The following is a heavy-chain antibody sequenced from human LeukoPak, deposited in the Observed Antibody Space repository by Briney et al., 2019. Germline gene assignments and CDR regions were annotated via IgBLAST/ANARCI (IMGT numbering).Heavy chain of an antibody. CDR1: GFIFSNAW. CDR2: SESKVDGGTP. J-gene: IGHJ4*02. D-gene: IGHD6-19*01. CDR3: TTHRDYSSGFNFDY. Sequence: PGGSLRLSCATSGFIFSNAWMSWVRQAPGNGLEWVGHSESKVDGGTPDYAAPVKGRFIISRDDSRSTLYLQMNSLKTEDTAVYYCTTHRDYSSGFNFDYWGQGALVTVSS. V-gene: IGHV3-15*04.